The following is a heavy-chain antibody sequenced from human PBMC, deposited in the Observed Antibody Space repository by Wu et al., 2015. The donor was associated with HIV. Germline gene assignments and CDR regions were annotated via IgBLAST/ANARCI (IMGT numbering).Heavy chain of an antibody. V-gene: IGHV1-2*02. CDR1: GYTFTDFC. Sequence: QVQLVQSGAEVKKPGASLKVSCKTSGYTFTDFCIHWVRQAPGQGLEWMGWINPNSGGTNYAQKFQGRVTMTRDTSISTANMELSGLKSEDTAVYYCARQRAYTSGWYILDYWGQGTLVTVSS. CDR3: ARQRAYTSGWYILDY. CDR2: INPNSGGT. J-gene: IGHJ4*02. D-gene: IGHD6-19*01.